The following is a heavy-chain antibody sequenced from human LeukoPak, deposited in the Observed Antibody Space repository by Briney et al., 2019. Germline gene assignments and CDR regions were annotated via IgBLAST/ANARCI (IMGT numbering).Heavy chain of an antibody. V-gene: IGHV3-30-3*01. Sequence: GGSLRLSCAASGFTFSSYAMHWVRQAPGKGLEWVAVISYDGSNKYYADSVKGRFTISRDNSKNTLYLQMNSLRAEDTAVYYCARAPMIVVVFFGYWGQGTLVTVSS. CDR1: GFTFSSYA. CDR3: ARAPMIVVVFFGY. D-gene: IGHD3-22*01. CDR2: ISYDGSNK. J-gene: IGHJ4*02.